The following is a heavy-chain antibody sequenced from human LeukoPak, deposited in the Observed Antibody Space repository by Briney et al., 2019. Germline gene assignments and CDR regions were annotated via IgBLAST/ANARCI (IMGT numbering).Heavy chain of an antibody. CDR3: AKDWGFYGSGSYCPDY. Sequence: PGGSLRLSCVGSGFTFSRFGMHWVRQAPGKGLEWVTFIRFDGGDKFYADSVKGRFTISRDNSKNTLYLQMNSLRAEDTAVYYCAKDWGFYGSGSYCPDYWGQGTLVTVSS. V-gene: IGHV3-30*02. D-gene: IGHD3-10*01. CDR1: GFTFSRFG. J-gene: IGHJ4*02. CDR2: IRFDGGDK.